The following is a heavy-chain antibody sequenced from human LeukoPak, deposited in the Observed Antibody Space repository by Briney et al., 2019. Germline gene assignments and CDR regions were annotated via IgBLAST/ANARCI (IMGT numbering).Heavy chain of an antibody. CDR2: ISYDGSNK. Sequence: GGSLRLSCAASGFTFSNYGMHWVRQAPGKGLEWVAVISYDGSNKYYADSVKGRFTISRDNAKNSLYLQMNSLRAEDTAVYYCAREAGIAVAGSGEGFDYWGQGTLVTVSS. CDR3: AREAGIAVAGSGEGFDY. CDR1: GFTFSNYG. D-gene: IGHD6-19*01. J-gene: IGHJ4*02. V-gene: IGHV3-30*12.